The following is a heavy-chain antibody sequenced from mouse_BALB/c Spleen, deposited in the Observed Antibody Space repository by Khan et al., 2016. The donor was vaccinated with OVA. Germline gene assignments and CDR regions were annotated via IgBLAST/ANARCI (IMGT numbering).Heavy chain of an antibody. CDR1: GYSFTSYL. CDR3: ARGGYSSFAY. CDR2: IYPGNSDT. D-gene: IGHD1-3*01. J-gene: IGHJ3*01. Sequence: EVQLQQSGTVLASPGASVKMSCKASGYSFTSYLIHWVKQRPGQGLEWIGDIYPGNSDTTYNQKFKYKAKLTAGTSANTAYMELSSLTNEASAVYYSARGGYSSFAYWGQGTLVTVSA. V-gene: IGHV1-5*01.